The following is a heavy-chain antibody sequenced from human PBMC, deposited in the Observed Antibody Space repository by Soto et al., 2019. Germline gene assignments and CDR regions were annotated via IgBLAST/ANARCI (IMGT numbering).Heavy chain of an antibody. D-gene: IGHD3-9*01. CDR2: VGTANANT. CDR3: ARELNTDPTAYYSVAY. J-gene: IGHJ4*02. CDR1: GYTFTAYG. Sequence: QVQLVQSGPEVTMPGAAVKGSCKNSGYTFTAYGLAWLRQAPGQRPAWLGWVGTANANTNYAEKFQGRVTMTSDRSTTTTYMELRSLRSDDTAVYYCARELNTDPTAYYSVAYWGQGTLVTVSS. V-gene: IGHV1-18*01.